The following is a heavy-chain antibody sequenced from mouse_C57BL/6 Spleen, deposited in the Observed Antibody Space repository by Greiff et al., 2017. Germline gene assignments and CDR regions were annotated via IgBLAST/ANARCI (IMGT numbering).Heavy chain of an antibody. Sequence: QVHVKQSGAELVRPGASVTLSCKASGYTFTDYEMHWVKQTPVHGLEWIGAIDPETGGTAYNQKFKGKAILTADKSSSTAYMELRSLTSEDSAVYYCTRGRFTTVVATPGYFDVWGTGTTVTVSS. D-gene: IGHD1-1*01. J-gene: IGHJ1*03. CDR2: IDPETGGT. V-gene: IGHV1-15*01. CDR1: GYTFTDYE. CDR3: TRGRFTTVVATPGYFDV.